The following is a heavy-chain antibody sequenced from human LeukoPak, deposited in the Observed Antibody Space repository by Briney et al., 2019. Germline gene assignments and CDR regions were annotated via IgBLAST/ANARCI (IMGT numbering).Heavy chain of an antibody. CDR2: IYYSGST. D-gene: IGHD3-10*01. CDR1: GGSINTYY. V-gene: IGHV4-59*01. J-gene: IGHJ4*02. CDR3: AKGDNRVLLWFGETPQYYFDY. Sequence: SETLSLTCTVSGGSINTYYWSWIRQPPGKGLEWIGYIYYSGSTSYNPSLKSRVTISVDTSKNQFSLKLSSVTADDTAVYYCAKGDNRVLLWFGETPQYYFDYWGQGTLVTVSS.